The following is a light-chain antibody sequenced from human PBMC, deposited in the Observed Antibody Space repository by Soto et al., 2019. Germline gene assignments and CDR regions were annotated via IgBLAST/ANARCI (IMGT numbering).Light chain of an antibody. CDR2: AAS. V-gene: IGKV1-39*01. J-gene: IGKJ3*01. Sequence: DIQMTQSPSSLSASEGDRVTITCRASQSVNTYLNWYQHKPGKAPKLLIYAASSLHSGVPSRFSGSGSGTEFTLTISSLQHEDSAVYYCQQSSSAPFTFGPGTNVDIK. CDR1: QSVNTY. CDR3: QQSSSAPFT.